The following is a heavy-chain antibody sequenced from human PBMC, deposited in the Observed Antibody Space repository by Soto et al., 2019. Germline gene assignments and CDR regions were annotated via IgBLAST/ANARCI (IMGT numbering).Heavy chain of an antibody. D-gene: IGHD6-13*01. CDR2: IIPSFGTA. J-gene: IGHJ4*02. Sequence: SVKVSCKASGGTFSSYAISWVRQAPGQGLEWMGGIIPSFGTANYAQKFQGRVTITADESTSTAYMELSSLRSEDTAVYYCASSLYSSSWYMPFDYWGQGTLVTVSS. CDR3: ASSLYSSSWYMPFDY. V-gene: IGHV1-69*13. CDR1: GGTFSSYA.